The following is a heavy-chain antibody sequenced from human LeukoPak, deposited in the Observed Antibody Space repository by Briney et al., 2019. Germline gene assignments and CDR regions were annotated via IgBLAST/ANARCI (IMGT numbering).Heavy chain of an antibody. CDR3: ARDHPYYEISGPRFDY. CDR2: IFPSGGEI. D-gene: IGHD3-16*01. J-gene: IGHJ4*02. CDR1: GFTFSTFA. V-gene: IGHV3-23*01. Sequence: EGSLRLSCAASGFTFSTFAMIWVRQPPGKGLEWVSSIFPSGGEIHYADSVRGRFTISRDNSKSTLSLQMNSLRVEDTAVYYCARDHPYYEISGPRFDYWGQGTRVTVSS.